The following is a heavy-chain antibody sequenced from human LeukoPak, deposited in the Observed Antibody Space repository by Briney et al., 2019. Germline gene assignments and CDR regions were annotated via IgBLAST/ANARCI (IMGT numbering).Heavy chain of an antibody. J-gene: IGHJ1*01. CDR3: ATYSSLNRREFQY. V-gene: IGHV3-21*01. Sequence: PGGSLRLSCAASGFTFCSYSMNWVRQAPGKGLEWVSSISSSSSYIYYADSVKGRFTISRDNAKNSLYLQMNSLRAEDTAVYYCATYSSLNRREFQYWGQGTLLTVSS. D-gene: IGHD3-22*01. CDR2: ISSSSSYI. CDR1: GFTFCSYS.